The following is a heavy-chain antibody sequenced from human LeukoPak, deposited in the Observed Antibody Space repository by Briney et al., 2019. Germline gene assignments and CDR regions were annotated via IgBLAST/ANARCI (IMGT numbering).Heavy chain of an antibody. Sequence: SVKVSCKASGGTFSSYAISWVRQAPGQGLEWIGGIIPIFGTANYAQKFQGRVTITADESTSTAYMELSSLRSEDTAVYYCAGNEYSSSSREQDYWGQGTLVTVSS. CDR1: GGTFSSYA. D-gene: IGHD6-6*01. CDR2: IIPIFGTA. J-gene: IGHJ4*02. CDR3: AGNEYSSSSREQDY. V-gene: IGHV1-69*13.